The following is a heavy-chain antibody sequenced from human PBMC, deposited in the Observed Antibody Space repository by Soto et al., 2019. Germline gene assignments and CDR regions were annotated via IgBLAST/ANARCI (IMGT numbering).Heavy chain of an antibody. J-gene: IGHJ1*01. D-gene: IGHD3-10*01. Sequence: PSETLSLTCTVSGGSISSYYWSWIRQPPGQGLEWIGYIYYSGSTNYNPSLKSRVTISVDTSKNQFSLKLSSVTAADTAVYYCARYSIGPPHGRSEVYFQHWGQGTLVTVSS. CDR3: ARYSIGPPHGRSEVYFQH. CDR2: IYYSGST. V-gene: IGHV4-59*01. CDR1: GGSISSYY.